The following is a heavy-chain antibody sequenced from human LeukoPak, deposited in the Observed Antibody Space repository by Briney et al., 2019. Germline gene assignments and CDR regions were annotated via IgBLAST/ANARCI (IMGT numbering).Heavy chain of an antibody. Sequence: ASLKVSCKASGYTFTGYFMHWVRQAPGQGLEWMGWIKPNSGGTNYAQKFQGRVTMTRDTSISTAYMELRRLRSDDTAVCYCARGGEGSYGMDVWGQGTTVTVSS. CDR2: IKPNSGGT. V-gene: IGHV1-2*02. CDR1: GYTFTGYF. D-gene: IGHD3-16*01. J-gene: IGHJ6*02. CDR3: ARGGEGSYGMDV.